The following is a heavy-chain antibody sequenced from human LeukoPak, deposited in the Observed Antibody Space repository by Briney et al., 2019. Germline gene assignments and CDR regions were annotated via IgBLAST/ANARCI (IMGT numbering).Heavy chain of an antibody. D-gene: IGHD4-17*01. V-gene: IGHV1-69*13. CDR3: ATKRGYGDWFDP. CDR2: IIPIFGTA. CDR1: GYTFTSYD. Sequence: ASVKVSCKASGYTFTSYDINWVRQATGQGLEWMGGIIPIFGTANYAQKFQGRVTITADESTSTAYMELSSLRSEDTAVYYCATKRGYGDWFDPWGQGTLVTVSS. J-gene: IGHJ5*02.